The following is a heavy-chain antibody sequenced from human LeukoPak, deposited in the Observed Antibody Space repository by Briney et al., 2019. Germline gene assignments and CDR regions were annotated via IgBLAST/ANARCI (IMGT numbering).Heavy chain of an antibody. CDR1: GGSISSYY. CDR3: ARLKYYYDSSGSRAEYFQD. D-gene: IGHD3-22*01. Sequence: PSETLSLTCTVSGGSISSYYWSWIRQPPGKGLEWIGYIYYSGNTNNNPSLRSRVTISVDTSKRQFSLKLSSVPAADPAVYYCARLKYYYDSSGSRAEYFQDWGQGTLVTASS. J-gene: IGHJ1*01. V-gene: IGHV4-59*01. CDR2: IYYSGNT.